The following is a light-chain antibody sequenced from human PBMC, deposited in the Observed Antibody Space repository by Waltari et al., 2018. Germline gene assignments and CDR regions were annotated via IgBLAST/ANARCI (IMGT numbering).Light chain of an antibody. CDR1: STNVGTYKY. V-gene: IGLV2-11*01. CDR2: DAN. J-gene: IGLJ2*01. Sequence: QSALTQPRSVSGSPGQSVTVPCTGTSTNVGTYKYSSWYQHHPGRAPKLLIFDANKRPSGVPDRFSGSKSDNTASLTISGLRPEDEAYYYCCSSVVSYTVVFGGGTKVTVL. CDR3: CSSVVSYTVV.